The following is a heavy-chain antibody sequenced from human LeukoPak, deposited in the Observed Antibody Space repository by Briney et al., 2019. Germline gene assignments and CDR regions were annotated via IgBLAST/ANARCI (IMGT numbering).Heavy chain of an antibody. Sequence: GGSLRLSCTTSGFSFRDYALSWVCQAPGKGLEWVGFIRSKAYAETTEYAASVKGRFTISKDDSKTIAYLQMNSLKTEDTAVYYCARGGDFGVPAPLGIDAFDFWGQGTMVTVSS. CDR2: IRSKAYAETT. D-gene: IGHD2-2*01. J-gene: IGHJ3*01. CDR1: GFSFRDYA. V-gene: IGHV3-49*04. CDR3: ARGGDFGVPAPLGIDAFDF.